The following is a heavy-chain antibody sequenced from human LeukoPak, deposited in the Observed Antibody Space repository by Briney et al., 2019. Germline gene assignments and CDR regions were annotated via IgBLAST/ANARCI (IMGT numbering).Heavy chain of an antibody. CDR2: ISGDGGST. CDR3: ARESESSGWYDY. CDR1: GFMFHDYA. D-gene: IGHD6-19*01. V-gene: IGHV3-43*02. J-gene: IGHJ4*02. Sequence: PGGSLRLCCAGPGFMFHDYAIHWVRQAPGKGLEWVSLISGDGGSTFYADSVKGRFTISRDNSKNSLYLQMNSLRSDDTALYYCARESESSGWYDYWGQGTLVTVSS.